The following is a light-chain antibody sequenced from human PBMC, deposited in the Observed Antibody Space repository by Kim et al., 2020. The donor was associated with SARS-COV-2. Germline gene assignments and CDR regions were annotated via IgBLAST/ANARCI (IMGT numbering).Light chain of an antibody. V-gene: IGLV1-47*01. CDR1: PSNFGSRN. J-gene: IGLJ3*02. CDR3: SAWDVSLSVGV. Sequence: GPRVTIVYSEGPSNFGSRNLYWYQHLPRTAPKLLIYNNDRRPSGVPDRFSASKSGTSASLAISGLRSEDEADYYCSAWDVSLSVGVLGGGTQLTVL. CDR2: NND.